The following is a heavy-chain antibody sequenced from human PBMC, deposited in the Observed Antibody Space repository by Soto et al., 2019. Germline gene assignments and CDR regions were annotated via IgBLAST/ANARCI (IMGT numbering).Heavy chain of an antibody. D-gene: IGHD1-26*01. CDR2: IKDKPNNYAT. J-gene: IGHJ5*02. V-gene: IGHV3-73*02. CDR3: TRQGARWEDWVDP. Sequence: EAQLVESGGGLVQPGRSLKLSCAASGFTFSASGIHWVRQASGKGLEWVAHIKDKPNNYATEYAASVKGRFTISRDDSMNMAFLQMNNLKTEDTAVYFCTRQGARWEDWVDPWGQGTLVTVSS. CDR1: GFTFSASG.